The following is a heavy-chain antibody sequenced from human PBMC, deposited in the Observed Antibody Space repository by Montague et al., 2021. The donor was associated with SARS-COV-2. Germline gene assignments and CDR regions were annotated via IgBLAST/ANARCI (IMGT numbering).Heavy chain of an antibody. CDR1: GGSFGDDH. CDR3: ARGHLSVSMIVVVFTSASCYFDY. V-gene: IGHV4-34*01. D-gene: IGHD3-22*01. CDR2: IKQSGST. Sequence: SETLSLTCGVYGGSFGDDHWSWIRQPPGKGLEWIGDIKQSGSTNYNPSLKSRVTISVDTSKNQSSLKLTSVTAADTAVYFCARGHLSVSMIVVVFTSASCYFDYWGQGAQVTVSS. J-gene: IGHJ4*02.